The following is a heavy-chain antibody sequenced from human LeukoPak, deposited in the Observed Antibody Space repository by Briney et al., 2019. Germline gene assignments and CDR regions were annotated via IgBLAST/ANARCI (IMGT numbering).Heavy chain of an antibody. D-gene: IGHD4-17*01. J-gene: IGHJ4*02. CDR2: VYYTGTT. CDR3: AREPSVTTVTTGY. Sequence: SETLSLTCNVSGGSISSTNYYWGWIRQARGKGLEWLGNVYYTGTTYYNPSLKSRLTISVDTSNNQFSLRLSSVTAADTAIYYCAREPSVTTVTTGYWGQGTLVTVSS. V-gene: IGHV4-39*07. CDR1: GGSISSTNYY.